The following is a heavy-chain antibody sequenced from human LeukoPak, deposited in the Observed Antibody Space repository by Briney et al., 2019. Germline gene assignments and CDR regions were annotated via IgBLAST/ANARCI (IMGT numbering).Heavy chain of an antibody. D-gene: IGHD6-13*01. V-gene: IGHV4-59*01. J-gene: IGHJ6*04. CDR2: IYYSGST. CDR3: ARGSAAAGYYYYYYGMDV. CDR1: GGSISSYY. Sequence: SETLSLACTVSGGSISSYYWSWIRQPPGKGLEWIGYIYYSGSTNYNPSLKSRVTISVDTSKNQFSLKLSSVTAADTAVYYCARGSAAAGYYYYYYGMDVWGKGTTVTVSS.